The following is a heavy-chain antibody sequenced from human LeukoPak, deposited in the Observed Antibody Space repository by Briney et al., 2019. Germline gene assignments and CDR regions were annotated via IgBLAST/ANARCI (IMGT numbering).Heavy chain of an antibody. D-gene: IGHD6-6*01. CDR1: GFTFSNAW. CDR3: TTDRAIAVRPLFDY. J-gene: IGHJ4*02. Sequence: GGSLRLSCAASGFTFSNAWMGCVRQAPGKGLERVGRIKSKTDGGTTEYAAPVKGRFTISRDDSKNTLYLQMNSLKIEDTGVYYCTTDRAIAVRPLFDYWGQGTLVSVSS. V-gene: IGHV3-15*01. CDR2: IKSKTDGGTT.